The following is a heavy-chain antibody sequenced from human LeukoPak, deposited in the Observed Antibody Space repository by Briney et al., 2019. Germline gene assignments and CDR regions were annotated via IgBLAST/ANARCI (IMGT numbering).Heavy chain of an antibody. CDR2: IYHSGST. D-gene: IGHD5-12*01. CDR3: ARDHVATDY. J-gene: IGHJ4*02. CDR1: GGSISSGGYY. Sequence: SETLSLTCTVSGGSISSGGYYWSWIRQPPGKGLEWIGYIYHSGSTYYNPSLKSRVTISVDRSKNQFSLKLSSVTAADTAVYYCARDHVATDYWGQGTLVTVSS. V-gene: IGHV4-30-2*01.